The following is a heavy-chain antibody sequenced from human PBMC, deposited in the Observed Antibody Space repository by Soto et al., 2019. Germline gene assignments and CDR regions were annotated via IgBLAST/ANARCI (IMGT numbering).Heavy chain of an antibody. CDR1: GFTFSNAW. CDR2: IKSKTDGGTT. CDR3: TTDPSYSSGYYYHLAY. J-gene: IGHJ4*02. Sequence: PGGSLRLSCAASGFTFSNAWMSWVRQAPGKGLEWVGRIKSKTDGGTTDYAAPVKGRFTISRDDSKNTLYLQMNSMKTEDTALFYCTTDPSYSSGYYYHLAYGGQGTLVTVPS. V-gene: IGHV3-15*01. D-gene: IGHD3-22*01.